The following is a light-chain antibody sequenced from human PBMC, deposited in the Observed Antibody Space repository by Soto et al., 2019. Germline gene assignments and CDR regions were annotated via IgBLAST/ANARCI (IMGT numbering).Light chain of an antibody. CDR2: RND. Sequence: QSVLTQPPSASGPPGQRATTPGSGTTSGIGSNYVYWNQQFPGTTPKVLIYRNDQRPSGVPDRFSGSKSGTSASLAISGLRSEDEADYYCAAWDGSLSSVLFGGGTQLTVL. CDR3: AAWDGSLSSVL. V-gene: IGLV1-47*01. J-gene: IGLJ2*01. CDR1: TSGIGSNY.